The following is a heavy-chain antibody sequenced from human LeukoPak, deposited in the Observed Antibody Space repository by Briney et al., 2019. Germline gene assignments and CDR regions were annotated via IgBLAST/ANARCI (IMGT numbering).Heavy chain of an antibody. J-gene: IGHJ4*02. CDR2: VIPSLDVS. CDR1: GDTFITYT. D-gene: IGHD1-26*01. Sequence: SVKVSCKASGDTFITYTFSWVRQAPGQGLEWMGRVIPSLDVSNYAEKFQGRVTINADKSSSTTYMELRSLRSDDTAVYYCARGIVGAPVENDYWGQGTLVTVSS. CDR3: ARGIVGAPVENDY. V-gene: IGHV1-69*02.